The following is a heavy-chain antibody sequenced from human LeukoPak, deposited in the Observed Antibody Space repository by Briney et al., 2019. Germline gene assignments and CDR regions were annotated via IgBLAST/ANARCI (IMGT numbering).Heavy chain of an antibody. CDR2: ILHSGST. V-gene: IGHV4-30-2*01. CDR3: ARTRDFWSAYFDY. Sequence: PSGTLARTCAVSGVTITSDTCYGSWVRQPPGKGLEWIGYILHSGSTYHNPSLKSRVTILVDTSKNQFSLKLSSLTAADTAVYFCARTRDFWSAYFDYWGQGILVTVSS. J-gene: IGHJ4*02. D-gene: IGHD3-3*01. CDR1: GVTITSDTCY.